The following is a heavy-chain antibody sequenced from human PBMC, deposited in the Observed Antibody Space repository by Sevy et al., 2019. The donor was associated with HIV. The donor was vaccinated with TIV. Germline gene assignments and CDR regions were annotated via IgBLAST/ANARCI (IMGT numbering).Heavy chain of an antibody. CDR3: ARETPISPYNDF. J-gene: IGHJ4*02. Sequence: GGSLRLSCAASGFPFSNYNMNWVRQTPGRGLEWVSYISRRSTTIYYADSVKGRFTISRDNDQSSLYLQMNALRDEDTAIYYCARETPISPYNDFWGQGTLVTVSS. CDR1: GFPFSNYN. V-gene: IGHV3-48*02. CDR2: ISRRSTTI. D-gene: IGHD2-21*02.